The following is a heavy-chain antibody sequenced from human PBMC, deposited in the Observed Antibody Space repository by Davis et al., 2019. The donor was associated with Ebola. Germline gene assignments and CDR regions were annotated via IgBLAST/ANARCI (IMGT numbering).Heavy chain of an antibody. D-gene: IGHD6-6*01. CDR2: ISSSSSYI. V-gene: IGHV3-21*01. CDR3: ARERIAARYYYYYGMDV. J-gene: IGHJ6*02. CDR1: GFTFSSYS. Sequence: PGGSLRLSCAASGFTFSSYSMNWVRQAPGKGLEWVSSISSSSSYIYYADSVKGRFTIPRDNAKNSLYLQMNSLRAEDTAVYYCARERIAARYYYYYGMDVWGQGTTVTVSS.